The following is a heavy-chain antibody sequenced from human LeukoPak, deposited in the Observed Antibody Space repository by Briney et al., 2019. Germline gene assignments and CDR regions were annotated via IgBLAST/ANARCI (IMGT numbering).Heavy chain of an antibody. CDR3: ARDGGALYAEEDAFDI. Sequence: PGGSLRLSCAASGFTFDDYGMSWVRQAPGKGLEWVSGINWNGGSTGYADSVKGRFTISRDNAKNSLYLQMNSLRAEDTALYYCARDGGALYAEEDAFDIWGQGTMVTVSS. J-gene: IGHJ3*02. D-gene: IGHD5/OR15-5a*01. CDR2: INWNGGST. CDR1: GFTFDDYG. V-gene: IGHV3-20*04.